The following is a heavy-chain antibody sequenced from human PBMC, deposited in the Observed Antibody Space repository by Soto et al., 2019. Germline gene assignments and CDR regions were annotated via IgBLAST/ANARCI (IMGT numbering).Heavy chain of an antibody. V-gene: IGHV3-64D*08. Sequence: PGGSLRLSCSASGFTYSSYAMHWVRQAPGKGLEYVSAISSNGGSTYYADSVKGRFTISRDNSKNTLYLQMSSLRAEDTAVYYCVNPNGTHGRYYGMDVWGQGTTVTVSS. CDR1: GFTYSSYA. D-gene: IGHD1-1*01. J-gene: IGHJ6*02. CDR2: ISSNGGST. CDR3: VNPNGTHGRYYGMDV.